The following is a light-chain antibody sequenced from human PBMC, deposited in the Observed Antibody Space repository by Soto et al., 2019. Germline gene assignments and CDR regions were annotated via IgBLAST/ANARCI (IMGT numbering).Light chain of an antibody. J-gene: IGKJ2*01. CDR3: QQSNTTPYT. CDR1: QNIDTY. CDR2: AAS. V-gene: IGKV1-39*01. Sequence: DIQMTQSPSSLSASLGDRVTLTCRASQNIDTYLNWYQQKPGTAPKLLMYAASSLHSGVPSRFSGSGSGTDFTLTISSLQPEDFATYYCQQSNTTPYTFGQGTKLEI.